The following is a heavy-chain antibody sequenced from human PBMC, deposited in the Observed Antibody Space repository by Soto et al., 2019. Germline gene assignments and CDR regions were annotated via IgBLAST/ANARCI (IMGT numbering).Heavy chain of an antibody. CDR1: GYTFATYW. CDR3: ARVRPTPTSGGKGDY. CDR2: IYPGDSET. D-gene: IGHD3-16*01. J-gene: IGHJ4*02. Sequence: PGESLKISCKASGYTFATYWIGWVRQLSGKGLEWIGIIYPGDSETRYNPPFEGQVTMTADRSTNTAYLQWSSVKASDTAIYFCARVRPTPTSGGKGDYWGPGTLVTVSS. V-gene: IGHV5-51*01.